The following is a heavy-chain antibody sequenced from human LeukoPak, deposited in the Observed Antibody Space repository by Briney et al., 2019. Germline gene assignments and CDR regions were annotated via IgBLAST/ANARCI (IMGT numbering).Heavy chain of an antibody. D-gene: IGHD3-3*01. CDR1: GGSISSYY. V-gene: IGHV4-4*07. CDR2: IYTSGST. Sequence: SETLSLTCTVSGGSISSYYWSWIRQPAGKGLEWIGRIYTSGSTNYNPSLKSRVTMSVDTSKNQLSLKLSSVTAADTAVYYCAREDYDFWSGYTAFDIWGQGTMVTVSS. J-gene: IGHJ3*02. CDR3: AREDYDFWSGYTAFDI.